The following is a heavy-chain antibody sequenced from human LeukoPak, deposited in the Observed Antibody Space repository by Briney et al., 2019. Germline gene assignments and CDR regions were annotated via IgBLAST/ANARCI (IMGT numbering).Heavy chain of an antibody. CDR3: PKDYQGYCSSTSCYTGGSLDY. V-gene: IGHV3-43*01. D-gene: IGHD2-2*02. J-gene: IGHJ4*02. CDR1: GFTFDDYT. CDR2: ISWDGGST. Sequence: GGSLRLSCAASGFTFDDYTMHWVRQAPGKGLEWVSLISWDGGSTYYADSVKGRFTISRDNSKTSLYLQMNSLRTEDTALYYCPKDYQGYCSSTSCYTGGSLDYWGQGTLVTVSS.